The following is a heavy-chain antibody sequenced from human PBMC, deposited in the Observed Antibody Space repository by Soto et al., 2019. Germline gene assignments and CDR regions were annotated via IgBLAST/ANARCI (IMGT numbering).Heavy chain of an antibody. CDR2: IYYGGST. V-gene: IGHV4-59*08. J-gene: IGHJ6*03. CDR1: GGSISSYY. Sequence: PSETLSLTCTVSGGSISSYYWSWIRQPPGKGLEWIGYIYYGGSTNYNPSLKSRVTISVDTSKNQFSLKLSSVTAADTAVYYCAILDSYSGYDLISHSDYYYYMDVWGKGTTVTVSS. CDR3: AILDSYSGYDLISHSDYYYYMDV. D-gene: IGHD5-12*01.